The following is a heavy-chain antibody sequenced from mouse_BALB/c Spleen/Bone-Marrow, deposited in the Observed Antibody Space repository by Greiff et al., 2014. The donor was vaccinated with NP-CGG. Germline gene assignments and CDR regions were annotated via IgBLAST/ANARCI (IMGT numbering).Heavy chain of an antibody. Sequence: EVNVVESGAELVKPGASVKLSCTASGFNIKDTYMHWVKQRPEKGMEWIGRIDPANGNTKYDPKFQGKATITADTSSNTAYLQLSSLTSEDTAVYYCARYYYGSSYFDYWGQGTTLTVSS. J-gene: IGHJ2*01. CDR1: GFNIKDTY. V-gene: IGHV14-3*02. CDR3: ARYYYGSSYFDY. CDR2: IDPANGNT. D-gene: IGHD1-1*01.